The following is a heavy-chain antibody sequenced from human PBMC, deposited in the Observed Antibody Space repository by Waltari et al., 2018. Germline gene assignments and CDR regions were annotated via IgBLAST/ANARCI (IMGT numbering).Heavy chain of an antibody. CDR3: ARGGAIGFDY. CDR1: GFTFSSYA. CDR2: IRGSGGST. Sequence: EVQLVESGGGLVQPGGSLRLSCAASGFTFSSYAMSWVRQAPGKGLGWVSAIRGSGGSTYYADSVKGRFTISRDNSKNTLYLHMSSLRAEDTAVYYCARGGAIGFDYWGQGTLVTVSS. D-gene: IGHD3-10*01. V-gene: IGHV3-23*04. J-gene: IGHJ4*02.